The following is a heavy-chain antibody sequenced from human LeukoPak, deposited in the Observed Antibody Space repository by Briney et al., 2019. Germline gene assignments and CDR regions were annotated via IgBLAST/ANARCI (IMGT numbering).Heavy chain of an antibody. V-gene: IGHV1-18*01. D-gene: IGHD2-2*01. J-gene: IGHJ5*02. CDR3: ARADIVVVPAAENWFDP. CDR2: ISAYNGNT. CDR1: GYTFTSYG. Sequence: ASVKVSCKASGYTFTSYGISWVRQAPGQGLEWVGWISAYNGNTNYAQKLQGRVTMTTDTSTSTAYMELRSLRSDDTAVYYCARADIVVVPAAENWFDPWGQGTLVTASS.